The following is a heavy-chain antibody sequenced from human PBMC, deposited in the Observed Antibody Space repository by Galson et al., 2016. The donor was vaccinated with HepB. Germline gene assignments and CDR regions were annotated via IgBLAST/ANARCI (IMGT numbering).Heavy chain of an antibody. CDR2: IITIFRTT. CDR1: GGTFSSYA. V-gene: IGHV1-69*06. D-gene: IGHD3-10*01. Sequence: SVKVSCEASGGTFSSYAFSWVRQAPGQGLEWMGGIITIFRTTDYAQKFRGRVNITADTSASTGYMGLRSLRDEDTAMYYCAIEGAYYGSGSYYNPGEYWGQGTLATVSS. CDR3: AIEGAYYGSGSYYNPGEY. J-gene: IGHJ4*02.